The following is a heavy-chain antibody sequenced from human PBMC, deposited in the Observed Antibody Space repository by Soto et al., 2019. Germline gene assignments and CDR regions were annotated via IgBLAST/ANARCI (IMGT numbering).Heavy chain of an antibody. J-gene: IGHJ5*02. CDR3: ARSYYDSTGFAVDP. D-gene: IGHD3-22*01. CDR2: MYFGGSF. V-gene: IGHV4-59*02. Sequence: QMQLQASGPGLVKPSETLSLTCNVSGASVSNGYWSWIRQPPGKGLEWIGFMYFGGSFNYNPSLTGRANISVETSKNQFSMKLTYGTASDTAVYYCARSYYDSTGFAVDPWGQGTLVTVSS. CDR1: GASVSNGY.